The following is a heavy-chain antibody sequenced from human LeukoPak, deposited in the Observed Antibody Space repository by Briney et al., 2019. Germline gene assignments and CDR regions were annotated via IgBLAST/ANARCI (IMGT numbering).Heavy chain of an antibody. J-gene: IGHJ3*02. D-gene: IGHD2-2*01. CDR1: GGTFSSYA. Sequence: ASVKVSCKASGGTFSSYAISWVRQAPGQGLEWMGGTIPIFGTANYAQKFQGRVTITADKSTSTAYMELSSLRSEDTAVYYCARDEADIVVVPAATSHAFDIWGQGTMVTVSS. V-gene: IGHV1-69*06. CDR3: ARDEADIVVVPAATSHAFDI. CDR2: TIPIFGTA.